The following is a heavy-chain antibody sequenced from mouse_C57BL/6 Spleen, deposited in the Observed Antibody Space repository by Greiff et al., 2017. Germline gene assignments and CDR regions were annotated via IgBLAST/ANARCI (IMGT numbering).Heavy chain of an antibody. V-gene: IGHV1-15*01. J-gene: IGHJ3*01. D-gene: IGHD1-1*01. Sequence: VKLKQSGAELVRPGASVTLSCKASGYTFTDYEMHWVKQTPVHGLEWIGAIDPETGGTAYNQKFKGKAILTADKSSSTAYMELRSLTSEDSAVYYCTRSDYYGSSYVSWFAYWGQGTLVTVSA. CDR2: IDPETGGT. CDR3: TRSDYYGSSYVSWFAY. CDR1: GYTFTDYE.